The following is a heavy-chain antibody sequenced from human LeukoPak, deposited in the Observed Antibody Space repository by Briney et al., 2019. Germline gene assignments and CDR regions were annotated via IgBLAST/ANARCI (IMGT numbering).Heavy chain of an antibody. CDR2: INIDGSNT. V-gene: IGHV3-74*03. J-gene: IGHJ5*01. CDR3: AKDRHAPGRYCSSTSCFPFDS. D-gene: IGHD2-2*01. CDR1: GFTVGSHW. Sequence: PGGSLRLSCAASGFTVGSHWMHWVRQVPGKGLVWVSRINIDGSNTKYADSVKGRFTISRDNARNTLYLQMNSLRAEDTAVYYCAKDRHAPGRYCSSTSCFPFDSWGQGTLVTVSS.